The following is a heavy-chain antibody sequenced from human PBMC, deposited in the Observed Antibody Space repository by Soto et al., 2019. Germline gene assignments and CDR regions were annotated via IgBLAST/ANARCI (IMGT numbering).Heavy chain of an antibody. V-gene: IGHV3-23*01. J-gene: IGHJ4*02. CDR3: AQLGLMTFSHKHYFNH. Sequence: GGSLRLSCVASRFSFDNYGMSWVRQAPGEGLEWVSAIKSDGTSTYYAASVEDRFTISRDNSKNTLYLQLNSLRAEDTAVYYCAQLGLMTFSHKHYFNHWGRGTLVTVSS. D-gene: IGHD3-16*01. CDR2: IKSDGTST. CDR1: RFSFDNYG.